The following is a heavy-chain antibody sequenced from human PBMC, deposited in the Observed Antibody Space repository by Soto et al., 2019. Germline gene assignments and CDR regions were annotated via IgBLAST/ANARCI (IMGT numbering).Heavy chain of an antibody. J-gene: IGHJ5*02. CDR1: GGSISSGGYY. Sequence: QVQLQESGPGLVEPSQTLALTCTVSGGSISSGGYYWSWLRQHPWKALEWIGYIYYSGSAYYNPSFRARVTTSVDTAKNRVTVKGSAVTAADTAVYYCARVSSWSSNCEWFDLSGEGTIVTVSS. CDR3: ARVSSWSSNCEWFDL. CDR2: IYYSGSA. D-gene: IGHD3-10*01. V-gene: IGHV4-31*03.